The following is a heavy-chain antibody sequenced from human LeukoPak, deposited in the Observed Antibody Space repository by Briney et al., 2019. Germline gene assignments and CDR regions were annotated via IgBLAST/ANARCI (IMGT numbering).Heavy chain of an antibody. CDR1: GGSISSSSYY. CDR2: IYYSAT. J-gene: IGHJ4*02. V-gene: IGHV4-39*01. D-gene: IGHD5-12*01. Sequence: SETLSLTCTVSGGSISSSSYYWGWIRQPPGKGLEWIGSIYYSATYYNPSLRSRVTISVDTSKNQFSLKLSSVTAADTAVYYCARHDSGYDLIDYWGQGTLVTVSS. CDR3: ARHDSGYDLIDY.